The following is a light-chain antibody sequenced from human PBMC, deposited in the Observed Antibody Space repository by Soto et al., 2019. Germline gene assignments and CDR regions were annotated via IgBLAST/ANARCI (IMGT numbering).Light chain of an antibody. CDR1: QSVSSY. CDR2: DAS. Sequence: EIVLTQSPATLSLSPGERATLSCRASQSVSSYLAWYQQKPGQAPRLLIYDASNRATGIPARFSGSGSGTDFTLTISSLEPEAFAVYYCQQRSNWPPFFGGGTKVEIK. J-gene: IGKJ4*01. CDR3: QQRSNWPPF. V-gene: IGKV3-11*01.